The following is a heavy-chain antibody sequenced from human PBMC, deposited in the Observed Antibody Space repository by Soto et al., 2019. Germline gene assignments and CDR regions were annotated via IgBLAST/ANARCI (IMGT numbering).Heavy chain of an antibody. D-gene: IGHD4-17*01. Sequence: GESLKISCKGSGYSFTSYWIGWVRQMPGKGLEWMGIIYPGDSDTRYSPSFQGQVTISADKSISTAYLQWSSLKASDTVMYYCASGMNTVVRGNWFDPWGPGIMVTVSS. CDR1: GYSFTSYW. CDR3: ASGMNTVVRGNWFDP. CDR2: IYPGDSDT. V-gene: IGHV5-51*01. J-gene: IGHJ5*02.